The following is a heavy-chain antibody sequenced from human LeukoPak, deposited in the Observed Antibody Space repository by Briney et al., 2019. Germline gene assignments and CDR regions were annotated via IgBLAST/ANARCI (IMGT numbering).Heavy chain of an antibody. CDR1: GFTFSNAW. V-gene: IGHV4-59*01. D-gene: IGHD3-10*01. J-gene: IGHJ4*02. Sequence: GSLRPSCAASGFTFSNAWMNWVRQAPGKGLEWIGYIYYSGSTNYNPSLKSRVTISVDTSKNQFSLKLSSVTAADTAVYYCARLSLWFGEFQFDYWGQGTLVTVSS. CDR2: IYYSGST. CDR3: ARLSLWFGEFQFDY.